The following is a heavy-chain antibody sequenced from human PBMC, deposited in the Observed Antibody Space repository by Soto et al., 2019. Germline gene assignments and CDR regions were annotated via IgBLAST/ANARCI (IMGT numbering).Heavy chain of an antibody. CDR2: INHSGST. CDR3: ARGPPKDFWSGPPTPLDY. Sequence: SETLSLTCAFYGGSFSGYYWSWIRQPPGKGLEWIGEINHSGSTNYNPSLKSRVTISVDTSKNQFSLKLSSVTAADTAVYYCARGPPKDFWSGPPTPLDYWGQGTLVTVSS. D-gene: IGHD3-3*01. V-gene: IGHV4-34*01. J-gene: IGHJ4*02. CDR1: GGSFSGYY.